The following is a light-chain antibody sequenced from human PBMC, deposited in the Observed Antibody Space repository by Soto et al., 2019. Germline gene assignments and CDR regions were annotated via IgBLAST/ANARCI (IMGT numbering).Light chain of an antibody. CDR3: SSYTITGTLV. V-gene: IGLV2-14*01. J-gene: IGLJ1*01. CDR2: DVS. Sequence: QSALTQSASVSGSPGQSITISCTGTNSDVGGYHYVSWYQQHPGKAPKLIIYDVSYRPSGISHRFSGSKSGNTASLTISGLQAEDEADYYCSSYTITGTLVFGTGTKLTVL. CDR1: NSDVGGYHY.